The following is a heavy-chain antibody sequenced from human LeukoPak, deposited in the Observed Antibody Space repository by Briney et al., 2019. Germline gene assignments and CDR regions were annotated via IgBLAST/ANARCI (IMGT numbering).Heavy chain of an antibody. CDR2: IYHSGST. CDR1: GGSISSGGYS. Sequence: SETLSLTCAVSGGSISSGGYSWSWIRQPPGKGLEWIGYIYHSGSTYYNPSLKSRVTISVDRPKNQFSLKLSSVTAADTAVYYCARGGVVTPEDAFDIWGQGTMVTVSS. D-gene: IGHD2-21*02. V-gene: IGHV4-30-2*01. CDR3: ARGGVVTPEDAFDI. J-gene: IGHJ3*02.